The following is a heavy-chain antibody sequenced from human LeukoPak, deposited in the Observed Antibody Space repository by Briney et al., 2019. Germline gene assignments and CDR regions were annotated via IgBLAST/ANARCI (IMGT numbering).Heavy chain of an antibody. Sequence: GGSLRLSCAASGFTFSSYSMNWVRQAPGKGLEWVSSISSSSSYIYYADSVEGRFTISRDNAKSSLYLQMNSLRAEDTAVYYCARDIRGSTSCWSWGQGTLVTVSS. CDR2: ISSSSSYI. D-gene: IGHD2-2*01. J-gene: IGHJ5*02. CDR3: ARDIRGSTSCWS. CDR1: GFTFSSYS. V-gene: IGHV3-21*01.